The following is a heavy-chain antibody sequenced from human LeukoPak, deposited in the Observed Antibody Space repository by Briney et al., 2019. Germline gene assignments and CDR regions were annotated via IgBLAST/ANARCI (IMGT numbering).Heavy chain of an antibody. Sequence: PGGSLRLSCAASGFTFSSYALSWVRQAPGKGLEWVSAISGSGGSTYYADSVKGRFTISRDNSKNTLSLQVNSLRAEDTALYYCARSGAVRFDYWGQGTLVTVSS. D-gene: IGHD3-16*01. CDR2: ISGSGGST. V-gene: IGHV3-23*01. CDR3: ARSGAVRFDY. J-gene: IGHJ4*02. CDR1: GFTFSSYA.